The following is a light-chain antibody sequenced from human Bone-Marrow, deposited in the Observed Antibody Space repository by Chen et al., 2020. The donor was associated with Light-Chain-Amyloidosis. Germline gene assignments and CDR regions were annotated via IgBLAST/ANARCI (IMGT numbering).Light chain of an antibody. CDR3: QVWDRSSDRPV. Sequence: SYVLTQPSSVSVAPGKPATIACGGNNIGSTSVHWYQQTPGQAPLLVVYDDSDRPPGIPERLSGSNSGNTATLTISRVAAGDEADYYCQVWDRSSDRPVFGGGTKLTVL. CDR1: NIGSTS. V-gene: IGLV3-21*03. CDR2: DDS. J-gene: IGLJ3*02.